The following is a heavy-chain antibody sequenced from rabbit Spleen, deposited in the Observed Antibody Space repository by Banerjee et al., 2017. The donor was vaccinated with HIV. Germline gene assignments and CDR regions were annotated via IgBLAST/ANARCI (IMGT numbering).Heavy chain of an antibody. Sequence: QEQLVESGGGLVQPGGSLKVSCKASGFDFSNYGVSWVRQAPGKGLEWIGCVFLGSSGNSYYASWVNGRFTISKTSSTTATLQMTSLTVADTATYFCAGGDGYAYGGYDLWGPGTLVTVS. CDR2: VFLGSSGNS. CDR3: AGGDGYAYGGYDL. V-gene: IGHV1S45*01. J-gene: IGHJ4*01. D-gene: IGHD6-1*01. CDR1: GFDFSNYG.